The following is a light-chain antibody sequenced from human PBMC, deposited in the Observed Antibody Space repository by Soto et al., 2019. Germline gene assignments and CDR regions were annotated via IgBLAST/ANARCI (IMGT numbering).Light chain of an antibody. Sequence: ASQMTHSPSSLSASVGDRDTITCRESQDIGNKLGWFQQKPGKAPELLIYSAYKLQSGVPSRFSGSGSGTDFTLNISSLQPEDFATYYCLQDYSSAWTFGQGTKVEIK. CDR3: LQDYSSAWT. CDR2: SAY. CDR1: QDIGNK. J-gene: IGKJ1*01. V-gene: IGKV1-6*01.